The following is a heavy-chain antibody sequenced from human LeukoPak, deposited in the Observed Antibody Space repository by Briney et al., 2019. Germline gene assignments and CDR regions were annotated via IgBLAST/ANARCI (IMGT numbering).Heavy chain of an antibody. CDR3: ARGRGNYDYVWGSYRPFYYFDY. CDR2: IFHSGST. Sequence: PSETLSLTCTVSGDSIFSTTYYWGWIRQPPGKRLEWIGSIFHSGSTNYNPSLKSRVTISVDTSKNQFSLKLSSVTAADTAVYYCARGRGNYDYVWGSYRPFYYFDYWGQGTLVTVSS. CDR1: GDSIFSTTYY. J-gene: IGHJ4*02. D-gene: IGHD3-16*02. V-gene: IGHV4-39*07.